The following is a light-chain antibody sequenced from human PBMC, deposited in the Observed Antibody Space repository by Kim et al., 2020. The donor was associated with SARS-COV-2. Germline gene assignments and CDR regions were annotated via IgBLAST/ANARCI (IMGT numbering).Light chain of an antibody. V-gene: IGLV1-40*01. CDR2: ANS. Sequence: RVTISCTGSSSNSGAGYEVHWYQQLPGTAPKLLINANSNRPSGVPDRFSGSKSGTSASLAITGLQAEDEADYYCQSYDSSLSGWVFGGGTKLTVL. CDR3: QSYDSSLSGWV. CDR1: SSNSGAGYE. J-gene: IGLJ3*02.